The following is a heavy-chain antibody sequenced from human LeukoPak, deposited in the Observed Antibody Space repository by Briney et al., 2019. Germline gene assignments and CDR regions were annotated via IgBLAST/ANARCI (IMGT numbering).Heavy chain of an antibody. J-gene: IGHJ6*02. CDR2: IYYSETT. CDR3: ARSRARVGRYYYYNMDV. CDR1: GGSISSYY. D-gene: IGHD1-26*01. V-gene: IGHV4-59*08. Sequence: PSETLSLTCTVSGGSISSYYWSWIRQPPGKGLEWIGYIYYSETTDYNPSLKSRVTISVDTSKNQFSLKLTSVTAADTAVYYCARSRARVGRYYYYNMDVWGQGTTVTVSS.